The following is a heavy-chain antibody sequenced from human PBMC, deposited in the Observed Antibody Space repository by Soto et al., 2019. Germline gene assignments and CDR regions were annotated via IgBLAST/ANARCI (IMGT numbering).Heavy chain of an antibody. J-gene: IGHJ4*02. CDR3: ARAYLRYFDWFDY. V-gene: IGHV4-30-4*01. Sequence: QVQLQESGPGLVKPSQTLSLTCTVSGGSFSSGDYYWSWIRQPPGKGLEWIWYIHYSGATYYNPSLKSRVSISVDTSKNQFSLKLTSVTAADTAVYYCARAYLRYFDWFDYWGQGTLVTVSS. CDR1: GGSFSSGDYY. CDR2: IHYSGAT. D-gene: IGHD3-9*01.